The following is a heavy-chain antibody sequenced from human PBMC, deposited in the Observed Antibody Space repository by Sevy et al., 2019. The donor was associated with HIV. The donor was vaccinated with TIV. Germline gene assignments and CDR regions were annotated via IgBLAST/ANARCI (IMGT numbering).Heavy chain of an antibody. CDR3: ARDEYYYDSSGHYYFDY. CDR2: ISSSGSTI. CDR1: GFTFNTHA. J-gene: IGHJ4*02. Sequence: GGSLRLSCAASGFTFNTHAMNWVRQAPGKGLEWVSYISSSGSTIYYADSVKGRFTISRDNAKNSLYLQMNSLRAEDTAVYYCARDEYYYDSSGHYYFDYWGQGTLVTVSS. D-gene: IGHD3-22*01. V-gene: IGHV3-48*03.